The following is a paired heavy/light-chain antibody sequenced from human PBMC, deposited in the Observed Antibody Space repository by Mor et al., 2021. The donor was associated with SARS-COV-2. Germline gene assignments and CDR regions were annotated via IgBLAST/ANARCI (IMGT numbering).Heavy chain of an antibody. CDR2: IYYSGST. V-gene: IGHV4-39*01. D-gene: IGHD3-10*01. CDR1: GGSISSSSYY. J-gene: IGHJ6*02. CDR3: ATKGTMVRGVIINYYYYYGMDV. Sequence: QLQLQESGPGLVKPSETLSLTCTVSGGSISSSSYYWGWIRQPPGKGLEWIGSIYYSGSTYYNPSLKSRVTISVDTSKNQFSLKLSSVTAADTAVYYCATKGTMVRGVIINYYYYYGMDVWGQGTTVTVSS.
Light chain of an antibody. Sequence: DIVMTQSPLSLPVTPGEPASISCRSSQSLLHSNGYNYLDWYLQKPGQSPQLLIYLGSNRASGVPDRFSGSGSGTDFTLKISRVEAEDVGVYYCMQALQTLMYTFGQGTKLEIK. CDR1: QSLLHSNGYNY. V-gene: IGKV2-28*01. CDR2: LGS. J-gene: IGKJ2*01. CDR3: MQALQTLMYT.